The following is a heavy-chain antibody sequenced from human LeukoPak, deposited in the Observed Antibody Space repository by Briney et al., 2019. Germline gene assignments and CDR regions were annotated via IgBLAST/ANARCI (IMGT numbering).Heavy chain of an antibody. J-gene: IGHJ3*02. CDR2: IGTAGDT. D-gene: IGHD3-22*01. Sequence: GGSLRLSCAASGFTFSSYDMHWVRQATGKGLEWVSAIGTAGDTYYPGSVKGRFTISRENAKNSLYLQMNSLRAGDTAVYYCARARHYYDSSGYFGEIDAFDIWGQGTMVTVSS. V-gene: IGHV3-13*01. CDR1: GFTFSSYD. CDR3: ARARHYYDSSGYFGEIDAFDI.